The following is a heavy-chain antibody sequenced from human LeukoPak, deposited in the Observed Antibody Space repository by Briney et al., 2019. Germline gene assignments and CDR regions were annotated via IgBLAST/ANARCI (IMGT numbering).Heavy chain of an antibody. J-gene: IGHJ4*02. D-gene: IGHD6-13*01. V-gene: IGHV1-69*13. CDR3: ARARGGQQLHVTAIHYY. Sequence: ASLKVSCNASGGTFTSYAISWVPQAPGQGLEWMAAIIPIFGTANYAQKFQGRVTITADESTSTAYMELSSLRSEDTAVYYCARARGGQQLHVTAIHYYWGQGTLVTVSS. CDR2: IIPIFGTA. CDR1: GGTFTSYA.